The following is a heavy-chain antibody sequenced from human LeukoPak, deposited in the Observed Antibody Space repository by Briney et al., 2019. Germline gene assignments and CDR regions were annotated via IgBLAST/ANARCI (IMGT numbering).Heavy chain of an antibody. Sequence: SVKVSCKASGGTFSSYAISWVRQAPGQGLEWMGGIIPIFGTANYAQKFRGRVTITTDESTSTAYMELSSLRSEDTAVYYCARVVGANSWFDPWGQGTLVTVSS. CDR2: IIPIFGTA. CDR1: GGTFSSYA. V-gene: IGHV1-69*05. D-gene: IGHD1-26*01. CDR3: ARVVGANSWFDP. J-gene: IGHJ5*02.